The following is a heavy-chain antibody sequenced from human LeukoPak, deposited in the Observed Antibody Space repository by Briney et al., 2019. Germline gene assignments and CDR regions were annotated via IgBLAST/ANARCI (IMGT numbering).Heavy chain of an antibody. CDR1: GFTFNSYG. Sequence: SGGSLRLSCAASGFTFNSYGMHWVRQAPGEGLDWVAFIRYDGSNKYYADSVKGRFTISRDNTLYLQMNSLRAEDTAVYYCAKDYCSSTSCFLFDNWGQGTLVTVSS. V-gene: IGHV3-30*02. D-gene: IGHD2-2*01. CDR3: AKDYCSSTSCFLFDN. CDR2: IRYDGSNK. J-gene: IGHJ4*02.